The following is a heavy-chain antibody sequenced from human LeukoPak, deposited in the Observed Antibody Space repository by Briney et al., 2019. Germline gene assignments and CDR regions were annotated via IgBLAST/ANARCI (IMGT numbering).Heavy chain of an antibody. J-gene: IGHJ4*02. CDR2: IKQGGSQK. D-gene: IGHD4-17*01. Sequence: PGGSLRLSCAASGFSFCSHWMTWVRLAPGKGLEWVANIKQGGSQKYYVDSVKGRFTISRDDAKSTLFLQMNNVRAEDSALYYCARGPNFGDYVDFLDSWGQGTLVTVSS. CDR3: ARGPNFGDYVDFLDS. V-gene: IGHV3-7*01. CDR1: GFSFCSHW.